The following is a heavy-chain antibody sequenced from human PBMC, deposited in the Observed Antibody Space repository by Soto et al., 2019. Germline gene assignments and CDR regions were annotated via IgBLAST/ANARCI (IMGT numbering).Heavy chain of an antibody. CDR1: GFTFDDYA. CDR2: ISWDGGST. Sequence: EVQLVESGGVVVQPGGSLRLSCAASGFTFDDYAMHWVRQAPGKGLEWVSLISWDGGSTYYADSVKGRFTISRDNSKNSLYLQMNSLRAEDTALYYCAKDTQFWSGYRGVYYYYGMDVWGQGTTVTVSS. CDR3: AKDTQFWSGYRGVYYYYGMDV. J-gene: IGHJ6*02. V-gene: IGHV3-43D*04. D-gene: IGHD3-3*01.